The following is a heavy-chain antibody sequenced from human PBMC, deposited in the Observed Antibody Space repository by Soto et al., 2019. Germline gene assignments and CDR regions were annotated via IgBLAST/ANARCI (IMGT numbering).Heavy chain of an antibody. CDR3: AHSSAVAGEMDYFDY. D-gene: IGHD3-16*01. CDR2: IYGDDDK. J-gene: IGHJ4*02. V-gene: IGHV2-5*02. CDR1: GFSLTARGVA. Sequence: QITLEASGPTLVKPTQTLTLTCSCSGFSLTARGVAVGWIRQPPGKALEWLALIYGDDDKRYKSSLQNRLTITRDIPKNQVVLTMSDMGPVDTATYYCAHSSAVAGEMDYFDYWGQGTLVTVSS.